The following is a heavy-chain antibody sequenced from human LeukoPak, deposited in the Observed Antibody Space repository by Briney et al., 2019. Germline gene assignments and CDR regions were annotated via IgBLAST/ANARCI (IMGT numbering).Heavy chain of an antibody. D-gene: IGHD3-9*01. CDR3: ANLVSYYDILTGYSDDAFDI. Sequence: GGSLRLSCAASGFTSSSYAMSWVRQAPGKGLEWVSAISGSGGSTYYADSVKGRFTISRDNSKNTLYLQMNSLRAEDTAVYYCANLVSYYDILTGYSDDAFDIWGQGTMVTVSS. J-gene: IGHJ3*02. CDR1: GFTSSSYA. V-gene: IGHV3-23*01. CDR2: ISGSGGST.